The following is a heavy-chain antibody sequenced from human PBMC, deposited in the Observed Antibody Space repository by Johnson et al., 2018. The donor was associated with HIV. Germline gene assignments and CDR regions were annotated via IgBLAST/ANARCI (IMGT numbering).Heavy chain of an antibody. CDR3: ARDYLVGPTGGYI. CDR2: ISSSGRTL. J-gene: IGHJ3*02. D-gene: IGHD1-26*01. V-gene: IGHV3-11*01. CDR1: GFTFSDYY. Sequence: QVQLAESGGGLVTPGGSLRLSCAASGFTFSDYYMRWLRQAPGTGLEWAPYISSSGRTLYYADSVKGRFTIPTDHAKNSLSLQMNSLKAEATTVYYCARDYLVGPTGGYIWGHGTMVTVSS.